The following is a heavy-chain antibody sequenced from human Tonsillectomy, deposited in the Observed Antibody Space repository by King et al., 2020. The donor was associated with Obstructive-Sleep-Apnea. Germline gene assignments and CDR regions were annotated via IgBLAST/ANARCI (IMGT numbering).Heavy chain of an antibody. CDR2: IYYSGST. Sequence: QLQESGPGLVKPSQTLSLTCTVSGGSISSGGYYWSWIRQHPGKGLEWIGYIYYSGSTYYNPSLKSRVTISVDTSKNQFSLKLSSVTAADTAVYYCARDQIGFDILTGYYTYYSDYWGQGTLVTVSS. J-gene: IGHJ4*02. CDR1: GGSISSGGYY. CDR3: ARDQIGFDILTGYYTYYSDY. D-gene: IGHD3-9*01. V-gene: IGHV4-31*03.